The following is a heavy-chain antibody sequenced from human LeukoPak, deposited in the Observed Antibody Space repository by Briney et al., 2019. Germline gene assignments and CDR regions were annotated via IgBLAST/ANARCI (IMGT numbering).Heavy chain of an antibody. CDR3: ARDLKGPVNDVFDI. J-gene: IGHJ3*02. V-gene: IGHV3-23*01. D-gene: IGHD4-23*01. CDR2: ISGRGVST. Sequence: GGSLRLSCAASGFTFSTYAMSWVRQAPGKGLEWVSAISGRGVSTSYADSVRGRFTISRDNAKNTLYLQMNSLRAEDTAVYYCARDLKGPVNDVFDIWGQGTMVTVSS. CDR1: GFTFSTYA.